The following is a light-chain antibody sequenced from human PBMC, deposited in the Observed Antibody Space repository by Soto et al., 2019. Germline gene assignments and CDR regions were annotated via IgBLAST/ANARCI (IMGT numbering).Light chain of an antibody. CDR2: NNI. CDR1: TSNLGAGYD. CDR3: QSYDTMLSGPGV. V-gene: IGLV1-40*01. Sequence: QAVLTQPPSVSGAPGQTVTISCTGSTSNLGAGYDVHWYQQLPGTAPKLLIYNNINRPSGVPDRFSGSKSGTSASLAITGLQAEDEADYYCQSYDTMLSGPGVFGGGTKLTVL. J-gene: IGLJ2*01.